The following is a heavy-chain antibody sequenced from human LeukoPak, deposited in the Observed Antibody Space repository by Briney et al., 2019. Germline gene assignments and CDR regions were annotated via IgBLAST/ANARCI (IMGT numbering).Heavy chain of an antibody. CDR2: IIPIFGTG. J-gene: IGHJ4*02. CDR1: GGIFANYA. V-gene: IGHV1-69*01. CDR3: AKGHDDFRQFDF. Sequence: SVKVSCKASGGIFANYAISWVREAPGQGLEWMGGIIPIFGTGHSAQKFQGRLTITADESTRTSYMELSSLRSEDTAVYYCAKGHDDFRQFDFWGQGTLVIVSS. D-gene: IGHD3-3*01.